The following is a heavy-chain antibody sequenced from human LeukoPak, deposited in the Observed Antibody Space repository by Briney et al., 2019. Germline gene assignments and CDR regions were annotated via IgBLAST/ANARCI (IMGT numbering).Heavy chain of an antibody. V-gene: IGHV3-30*02. CDR3: AKWAIVATIFYYFDY. CDR2: IRYDGSNK. CDR1: GFTFSSYV. Sequence: GGSLRLSCAASGFTFSSYVMHWVRQAPGKGLEWVAFIRYDGSNKYYADSVKGRFTISRDNSKNTLYLQMNSLRAEDTAVYYCAKWAIVATIFYYFDYWGQGTLVTVSS. D-gene: IGHD5-12*01. J-gene: IGHJ4*02.